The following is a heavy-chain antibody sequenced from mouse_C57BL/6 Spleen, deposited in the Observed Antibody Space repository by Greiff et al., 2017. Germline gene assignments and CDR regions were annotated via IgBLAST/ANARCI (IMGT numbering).Heavy chain of an antibody. CDR3: ARSLYYDYDGYFDV. D-gene: IGHD2-4*01. CDR1: GFTFTDYY. J-gene: IGHJ1*03. Sequence: EVQRVESGGGLVQPGGSLSLSCAASGFTFTDYYMSWVRQPPGKALEWLGFIRNKANGYTTEYSASVKGRFTISRDNSQSILYLQMNALRAEDSATYYGARSLYYDYDGYFDVWGTGTTVTVSS. V-gene: IGHV7-3*01. CDR2: IRNKANGYTT.